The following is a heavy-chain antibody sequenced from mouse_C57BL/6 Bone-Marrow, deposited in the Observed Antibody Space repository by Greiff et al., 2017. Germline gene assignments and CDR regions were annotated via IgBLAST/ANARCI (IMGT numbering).Heavy chain of an antibody. CDR1: GFTFSSYG. D-gene: IGHD4-1*01. CDR2: ISSGGSYT. J-gene: IGHJ4*01. CDR3: ASNWDGAMDY. V-gene: IGHV5-6*01. Sequence: EVMLVESGGDLVKPGGSLKLSCAASGFTFSSYGMSWVRQTPDKRLEWVATISSGGSYTYYPDSVKGRFTISRDNAKNTLYLQMSSLKSEDTAMYYCASNWDGAMDYWGQGTSVTVSS.